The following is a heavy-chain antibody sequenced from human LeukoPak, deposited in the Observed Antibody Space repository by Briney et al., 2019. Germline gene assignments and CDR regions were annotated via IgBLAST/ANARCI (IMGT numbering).Heavy chain of an antibody. CDR3: ARGFDGGHLFDY. J-gene: IGHJ4*02. CDR2: IYYSGST. D-gene: IGHD4-23*01. CDR1: GGSISSSSYY. V-gene: IGHV4-39*01. Sequence: SETLSLTCTVSGGSISSSSYYWGWIRQPPGKGLEWIGSIYYSGSTYYNPSLKSRVTISVDTSKNQFSLKLSSVTAADTAVYYCARGFDGGHLFDYWGQGTLVTVSS.